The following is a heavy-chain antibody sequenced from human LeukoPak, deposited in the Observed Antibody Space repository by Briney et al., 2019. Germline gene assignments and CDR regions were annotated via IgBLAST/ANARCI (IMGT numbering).Heavy chain of an antibody. D-gene: IGHD3-22*01. CDR1: GGSISSYY. V-gene: IGHV4-59*01. J-gene: IGHJ4*02. CDR3: ARGDHYYYDSSGYYI. CDR2: IYYSGST. Sequence: SETLSLTCTVSGGSISSYYWSWIRQPPGKGLEWIGYIYYSGSTNYNPSLKSRVTISVDTSKNQFSLKLSSVTAADTAVYYCARGDHYYYDSSGYYIWGQGTLVTVSS.